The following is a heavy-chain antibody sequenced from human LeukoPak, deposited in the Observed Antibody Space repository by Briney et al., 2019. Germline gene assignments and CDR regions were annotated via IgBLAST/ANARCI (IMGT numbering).Heavy chain of an antibody. J-gene: IGHJ3*02. Sequence: AESLKISCKGSGYSFTSYWTGWVRQMPGKGLEWMGIIYPGDSDTRYSPSFQGQVTISADKSISTAYLQWSSLKASDTAMYYCARPNRGYSYAGLDAFDIWGQGTMVTVSS. CDR1: GYSFTSYW. D-gene: IGHD5-18*01. CDR3: ARPNRGYSYAGLDAFDI. CDR2: IYPGDSDT. V-gene: IGHV5-51*01.